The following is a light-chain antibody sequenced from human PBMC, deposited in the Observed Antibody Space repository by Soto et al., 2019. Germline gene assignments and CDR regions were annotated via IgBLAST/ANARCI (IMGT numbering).Light chain of an antibody. CDR3: QQLNSHPLT. CDR2: VTS. J-gene: IGKJ4*01. Sequence: DIQMTQSPSSLSASVGDRVTITCRASQDISDFLAWYQQKPGKAPNLLIYVTSTLETGVPSRFSGSGSGTEFTLTISSLLPEDIATYYCQQLNSHPLTFGGGTKVEIK. V-gene: IGKV1-9*01. CDR1: QDISDF.